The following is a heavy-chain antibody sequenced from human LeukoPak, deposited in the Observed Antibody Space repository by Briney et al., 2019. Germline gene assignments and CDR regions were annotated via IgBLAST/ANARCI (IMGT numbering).Heavy chain of an antibody. CDR2: IIPAFGTA. CDR3: ASEGNYDSSGYSRYNYYYMDV. V-gene: IGHV1-69*05. Sequence: SVKVACKGSGGTFSSYSISWVRQAPGQGLEWMGRIIPAFGTAHYAQKFQGRVTFTTDESTTTAYMELRSLRSEDTAVYYCASEGNYDSSGYSRYNYYYMDVWGKGTAVTVSS. D-gene: IGHD3-22*01. CDR1: GGTFSSYS. J-gene: IGHJ6*03.